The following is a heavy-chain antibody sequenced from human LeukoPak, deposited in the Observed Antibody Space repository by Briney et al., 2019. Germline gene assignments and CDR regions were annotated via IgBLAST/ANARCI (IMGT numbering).Heavy chain of an antibody. CDR3: ARQGDYIISSFDS. V-gene: IGHV4-39*01. D-gene: IGHD6-6*01. J-gene: IGHJ4*02. CDR2: IYYSGST. Sequence: PSETLSLTCTVSGGSISSSTYFWGWIRQPPGKGLEWIGSIYYSGSTFYNPSLKSRVTISVDTSKNRFSLKLTSVTAADTAVYYCARQGDYIISSFDSWGQGTLVTVSS. CDR1: GGSISSSTYF.